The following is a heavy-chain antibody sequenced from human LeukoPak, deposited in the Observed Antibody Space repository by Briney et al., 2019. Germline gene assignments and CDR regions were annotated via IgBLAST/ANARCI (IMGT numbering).Heavy chain of an antibody. Sequence: ASVKVSCKASGYTFTSYGISWVRQAPGQGLEWMGWISAYNGNTNYAQKLQGRVTTTTDTSTSTAYMELRSLRSDDTAVYYCARGKATTVTTPFDYWGQGTLVTVSS. CDR3: ARGKATTVTTPFDY. CDR1: GYTFTSYG. D-gene: IGHD4-17*01. J-gene: IGHJ4*02. CDR2: ISAYNGNT. V-gene: IGHV1-18*01.